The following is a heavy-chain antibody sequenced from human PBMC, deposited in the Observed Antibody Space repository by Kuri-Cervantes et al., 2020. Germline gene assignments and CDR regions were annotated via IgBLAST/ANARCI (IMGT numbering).Heavy chain of an antibody. V-gene: IGHV3-21*01. Sequence: GGSLRLSCAASGFTFSSYWMSWVRQAPGKGLEWVSSISSSSSYIYYADSVKGRFTISRDNAKNSLYLQMNSLRAEDTAVYYCARDLFYGMDVWGQGTTVTVSS. CDR1: GFTFSSYW. J-gene: IGHJ6*02. CDR2: ISSSSSYI. CDR3: ARDLFYGMDV.